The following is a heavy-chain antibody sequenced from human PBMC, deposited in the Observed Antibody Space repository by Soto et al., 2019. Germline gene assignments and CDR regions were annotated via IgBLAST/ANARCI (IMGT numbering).Heavy chain of an antibody. D-gene: IGHD6-13*01. CDR3: ARGGGRSSSWFSPLVY. V-gene: IGHV4-34*01. CDR2: INHSGST. Sequence: RRILKKKRKGLEWIGEINHSGSTNYNPSLKSRVTISVDTSKNQFSLKLSSVTAADTAVYYCARGGGRSSSWFSPLVYWGQGTLVTVSS. J-gene: IGHJ4*02.